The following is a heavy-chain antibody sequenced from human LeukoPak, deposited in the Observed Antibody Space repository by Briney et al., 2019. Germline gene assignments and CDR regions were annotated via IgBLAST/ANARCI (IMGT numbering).Heavy chain of an antibody. D-gene: IGHD1-1*01. CDR3: ARGDFRLEMSTTIAFDI. V-gene: IGHV3-30*04. CDR1: GFTFSNYA. Sequence: GGSLRLSCAASGFTFSNYAMSWVRQAPGKGLEWVAVLSYHGSNKHYADSVKGRFIISRDNSKSTLYLQMNSLTTEDTAVYYCARGDFRLEMSTTIAFDIWGQGTMVTVSS. J-gene: IGHJ3*02. CDR2: LSYHGSNK.